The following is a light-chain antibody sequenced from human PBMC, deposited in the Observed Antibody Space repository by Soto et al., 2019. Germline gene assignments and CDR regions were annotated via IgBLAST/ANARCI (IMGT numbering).Light chain of an antibody. CDR3: SSYSTSNTLIL. CDR2: DVS. Sequence: QSALTQPASVSGSPGQSITISCTGTSSDVGGYKYVSWYQQHPGKAPKLMNYDVSNRPSGVSYRFSGSKSGNTASLTISGLQAEDEADYYCSSYSTSNTLILFGGGTKLTVL. V-gene: IGLV2-14*01. CDR1: SSDVGGYKY. J-gene: IGLJ2*01.